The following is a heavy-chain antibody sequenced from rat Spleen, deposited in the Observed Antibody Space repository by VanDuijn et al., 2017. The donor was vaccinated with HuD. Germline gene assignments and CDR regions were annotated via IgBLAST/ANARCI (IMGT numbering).Heavy chain of an antibody. CDR3: ARHGRGKTTYYYVMDA. Sequence: EVQLVESGGGLAQPGRSLKLSCAASGFTFSDHYVAWVRQAPTKGLEWVATINYDGSSTFYRDSVRSRFTISRDNAKGTLYLQVDSLRSEDTATYYCARHGRGKTTYYYVMDAWGQGASVTVSS. D-gene: IGHD4-5*01. J-gene: IGHJ4*01. V-gene: IGHV5-29*01. CDR2: INYDGSST. CDR1: GFTFSDHY.